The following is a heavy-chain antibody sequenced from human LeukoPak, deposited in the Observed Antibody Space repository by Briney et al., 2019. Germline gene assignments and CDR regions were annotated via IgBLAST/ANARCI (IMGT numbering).Heavy chain of an antibody. D-gene: IGHD5-18*01. Sequence: GGSWKPSCPPSGSTLDNYGTGWARQPPGRGREWASGINWNGGSTGYADSVKGRFTISRDNAKNSLYLQMNSLRAEDTALYHCARGTSSYGSFPLDYWGQGTLVTVSS. CDR3: ARGTSSYGSFPLDY. V-gene: IGHV3-20*01. CDR2: INWNGGST. J-gene: IGHJ4*02. CDR1: GSTLDNYG.